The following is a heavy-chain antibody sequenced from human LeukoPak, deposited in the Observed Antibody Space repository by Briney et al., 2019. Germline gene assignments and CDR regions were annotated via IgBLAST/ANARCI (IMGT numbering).Heavy chain of an antibody. V-gene: IGHV3-21*01. CDR1: GFTFSSYS. Sequence: GGSLRLSCAASGFTFSSYSMNWVRQAPGKGLEWVSSISSSSSYIYYADSVKGRFTISRDNAKNSLYLQMNSLRAEDTAVYYCARTTYCSSTSCPLMDVWGKGTTVTVSS. CDR2: ISSSSSYI. CDR3: ARTTYCSSTSCPLMDV. J-gene: IGHJ6*03. D-gene: IGHD2-2*01.